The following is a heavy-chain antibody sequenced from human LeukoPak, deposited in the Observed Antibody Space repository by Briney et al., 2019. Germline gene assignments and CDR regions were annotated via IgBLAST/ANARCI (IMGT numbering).Heavy chain of an antibody. Sequence: PGGCLRLSCIASGFTFSSYWMQWVRQAPGKGLVWVSRINSDESSPSYADSVKGRFTISRDNSKNTLYLQMNNLSAEDTAVYYCVRETRGSFPYWGQGTLITACS. CDR1: GFTFSSYW. CDR2: INSDESSP. V-gene: IGHV3-74*01. D-gene: IGHD2-15*01. CDR3: VRETRGSFPY. J-gene: IGHJ4*02.